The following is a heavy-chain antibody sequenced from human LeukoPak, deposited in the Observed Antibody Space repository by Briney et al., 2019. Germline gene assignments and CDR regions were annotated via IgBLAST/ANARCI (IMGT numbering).Heavy chain of an antibody. J-gene: IGHJ4*02. CDR2: ISADGGNT. V-gene: IGHV3-64D*06. CDR3: VPKGTEGY. CDR1: GFTFSSYA. Sequence: GSLRLSFSASGFTFSSYAMHWVRQAPGKGLEYVSAISADGGNTYYAGSVKGRFRISRDNSKNTLYLKMSSLRPEETAVYYCVPKGTEGYWGQGTLVTVSS.